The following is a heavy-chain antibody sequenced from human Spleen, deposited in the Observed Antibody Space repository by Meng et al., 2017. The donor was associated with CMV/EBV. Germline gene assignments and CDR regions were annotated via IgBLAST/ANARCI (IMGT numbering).Heavy chain of an antibody. Sequence: SETLSLTCAVYGGSFSDYYWSWIRQPPGKGLEWIGEINHSGGTKYSPSLKSRVTISLDTSKNQFSLKLGSVTAADTAVYYCARGGGYFYGYFDNWGQGTLVTVSS. CDR2: INHSGGT. CDR3: ARGGGYFYGYFDN. CDR1: GGSFSDYY. J-gene: IGHJ4*02. D-gene: IGHD3-22*01. V-gene: IGHV4-34*01.